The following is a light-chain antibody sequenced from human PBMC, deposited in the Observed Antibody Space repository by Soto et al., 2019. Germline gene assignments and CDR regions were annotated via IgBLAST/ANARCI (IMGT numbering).Light chain of an antibody. CDR3: SSYTLSSTIVV. J-gene: IGLJ2*01. CDR2: DVS. V-gene: IGLV2-14*03. CDR1: SSDVGGYNY. Sequence: QSALTQPASVSGSPGQSITISCTGTSSDVGGYNYVSWYQHHPGKAHKLMIYDVSNRPSGVSNRFSGYKSGNTASLTISGLQAEDEADYSCSSYTLSSTIVVFGGGTKLPV.